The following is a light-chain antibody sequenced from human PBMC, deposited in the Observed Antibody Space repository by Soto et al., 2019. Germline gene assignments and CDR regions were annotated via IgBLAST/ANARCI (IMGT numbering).Light chain of an antibody. J-gene: IGKJ1*01. CDR2: DAS. CDR3: LQDYNYLWT. Sequence: DIQMTQSPSTLSASVGDRVTITCGASQSIGTWLAWYQQKPGKAPKLLIFDASTLESGVPSRFSGSGSGTEFTLTISSLQPEDFATYYCLQDYNYLWTFGQGTKVDIK. V-gene: IGKV1-5*01. CDR1: QSIGTW.